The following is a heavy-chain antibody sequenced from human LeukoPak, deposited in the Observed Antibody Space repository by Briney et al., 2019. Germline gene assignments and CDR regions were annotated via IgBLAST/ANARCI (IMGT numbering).Heavy chain of an antibody. V-gene: IGHV3-23*01. D-gene: IGHD2-8*01. J-gene: IGHJ5*02. CDR3: AKGCNL. Sequence: PGGSLRLSCAASGFTFSSYVMSWVRQAPGKGLEWVSTTSDGGGSTSYADSVKGRFIISRDNSKNTLYLQMNSLRAEDTAVYYCAKGCNLWGQGTLVTVSS. CDR1: GFTFSSYV. CDR2: TSDGGGST.